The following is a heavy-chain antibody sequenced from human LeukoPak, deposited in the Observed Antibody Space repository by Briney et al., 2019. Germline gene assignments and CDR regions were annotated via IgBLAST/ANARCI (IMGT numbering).Heavy chain of an antibody. CDR2: ISAYNGNT. D-gene: IGHD3-22*01. CDR3: ARVGIEGYYDSSGYYSDAEYFQH. J-gene: IGHJ1*01. CDR1: GYTFTSYG. V-gene: IGHV1-18*01. Sequence: ASVKVSCKASGYTFTSYGISWVRQAPGQGLEWMGWISAYNGNTNYAQKLQGRVTMTTDTSKSTAYMELRSLRSDDTAVYYCARVGIEGYYDSSGYYSDAEYFQHWGQGTLVTVSS.